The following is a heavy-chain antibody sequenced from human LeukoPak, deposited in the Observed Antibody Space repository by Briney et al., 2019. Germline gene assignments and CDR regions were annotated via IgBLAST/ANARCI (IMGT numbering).Heavy chain of an antibody. CDR3: ARREWSSLWGLTAFDI. CDR1: GYSFTSYW. D-gene: IGHD2-8*01. J-gene: IGHJ3*02. CDR2: FYPGDSDT. Sequence: GGSLKISCKGSGYSFTSYWIGWVRQIPGKGLELMGIFYPGDSDTRYSPSFQGQVTISADKSISTAYLQWSSLKASDTAMYYCARREWSSLWGLTAFDIWGQGTMVTVSS. V-gene: IGHV5-51*01.